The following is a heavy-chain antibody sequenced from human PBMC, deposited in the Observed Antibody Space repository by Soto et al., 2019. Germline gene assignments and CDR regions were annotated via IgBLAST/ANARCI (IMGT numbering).Heavy chain of an antibody. Sequence: SETLSLTCTVSGGSISSGDYYWSWIRQPPGKGLEWIGYIYYSGSTYYNPSLKSRVTISVDTSKNQFSLKLSSVTAADTAVYYCARGRLRFLEWLPYYYGMDVWGQGTTVTVSS. V-gene: IGHV4-30-4*01. D-gene: IGHD3-3*01. J-gene: IGHJ6*02. CDR2: IYYSGST. CDR1: GGSISSGDYY. CDR3: ARGRLRFLEWLPYYYGMDV.